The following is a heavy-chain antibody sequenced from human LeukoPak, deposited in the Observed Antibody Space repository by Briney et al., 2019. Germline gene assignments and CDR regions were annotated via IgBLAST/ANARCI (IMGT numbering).Heavy chain of an antibody. J-gene: IGHJ4*02. CDR1: GGSISSGGYY. CDR3: ARGRDGNYGYSTFDY. V-gene: IGHV4-31*03. CDR2: IYYSGTT. D-gene: IGHD5-18*01. Sequence: SQTLSLTCTVSGGSISSGGYYWSWIRQHPGKGLEWIGYIYYSGTTYYNPSLKGRVTISVDTSKNQFSLKLSSVTAADTAVFYCARGRDGNYGYSTFDYWGQGTLVTVSS.